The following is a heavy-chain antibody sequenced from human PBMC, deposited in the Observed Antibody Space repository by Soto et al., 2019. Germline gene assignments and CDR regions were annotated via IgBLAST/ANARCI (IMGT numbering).Heavy chain of an antibody. CDR3: ARGSGYLDY. Sequence: KSSETLSLTCAVSGGSISSGGYSWSWIRQPPGKGLEWIGYIYHSGSTYYNPSLKSRVTISVDRSKNQFSLKLSSVTAADTAVYYCARGSGYLDYWGQGTLVTVSS. CDR1: GGSISSGGYS. CDR2: IYHSGST. J-gene: IGHJ4*02. D-gene: IGHD3-22*01. V-gene: IGHV4-30-2*01.